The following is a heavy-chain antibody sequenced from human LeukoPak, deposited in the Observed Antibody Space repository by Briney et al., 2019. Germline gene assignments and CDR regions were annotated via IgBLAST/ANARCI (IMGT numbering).Heavy chain of an antibody. CDR2: IGAYNGNT. D-gene: IGHD2-21*02. V-gene: IGHV1-18*01. Sequence: ASVKVSCKASGYTFFSYGISWVRQAPGQGLEWMGGIGAYNGNTNYAQKFQGRVTMTTDTSASTAYMELRSLRSDDTAFYYCARRRLGVYCGGDCWDTWFDPWGQGTLVTVSS. J-gene: IGHJ5*02. CDR1: GYTFFSYG. CDR3: ARRRLGVYCGGDCWDTWFDP.